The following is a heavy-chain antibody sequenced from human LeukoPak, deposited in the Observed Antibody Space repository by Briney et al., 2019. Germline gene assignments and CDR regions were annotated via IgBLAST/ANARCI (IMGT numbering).Heavy chain of an antibody. CDR2: INSKGITI. V-gene: IGHV3-48*03. Sequence: GGSLRLSCAASGFTFSSYEMNWVRPAPGKGLEWVSYINSKGITIYYADSVKGRFTISRDNAKNSLYLQMNSLRAEDTAVYYCARGRDFDPWGQGTLVTVS. CDR3: ARGRDFDP. J-gene: IGHJ5*02. CDR1: GFTFSSYE.